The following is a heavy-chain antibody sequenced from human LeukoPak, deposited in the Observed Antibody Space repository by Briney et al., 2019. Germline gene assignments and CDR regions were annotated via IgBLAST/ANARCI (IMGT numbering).Heavy chain of an antibody. CDR2: IYYSGST. V-gene: IGHV4-59*12. J-gene: IGHJ3*02. CDR1: GGSISSYY. D-gene: IGHD3-22*01. CDR3: AREYYDSSGYAGAFDI. Sequence: PSETLSLTCTVSGGSISSYYWSWIRQPPGKGLEWIGYIYYSGSTNYNPSLKSRVTISVDTSKNQFSLKLSSVTAADTAVYYCAREYYDSSGYAGAFDIWGQGTMVTVSS.